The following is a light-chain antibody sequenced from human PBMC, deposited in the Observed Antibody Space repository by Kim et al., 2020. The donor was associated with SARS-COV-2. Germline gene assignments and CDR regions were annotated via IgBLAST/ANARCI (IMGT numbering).Light chain of an antibody. CDR3: QQRSRPPLT. V-gene: IGKV3D-11*01. Sequence: LPPGETAPSCCGARRVVATDLAWFQQSPGHPPRLLIFGASNRATGVPARFSGSGSGTDFTLTISSLETEDFAVYYCQQRSRPPLTFGGGTKVDIK. CDR1: RVVATD. J-gene: IGKJ4*01. CDR2: GAS.